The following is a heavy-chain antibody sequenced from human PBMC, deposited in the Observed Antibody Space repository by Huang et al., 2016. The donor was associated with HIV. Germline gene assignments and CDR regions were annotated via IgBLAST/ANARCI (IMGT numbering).Heavy chain of an antibody. CDR1: GFIFSDYW. CDR2: IESYGSST. J-gene: IGHJ4*01. D-gene: IGHD3-3*01. V-gene: IGHV3-74*02. CDR3: VRAREKGYDFWSGYRY. Sequence: EVELAESGGGSVRPGQSLRLSCVGSGFIFSDYWMHWVRQSPGKGVMWVASIESYGSSTSYAGSVKGRFTIYIDKARNTVYLQMSSLRVDDTAVYYCVRAREKGYDFWSGYRYWGQGAQVTVSS.